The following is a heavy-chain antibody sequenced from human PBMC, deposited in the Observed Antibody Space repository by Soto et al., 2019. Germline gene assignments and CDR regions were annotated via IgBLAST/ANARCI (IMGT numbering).Heavy chain of an antibody. CDR2: ITDGNGNT. CDR3: ARVRQQLVLGYYYGMDV. D-gene: IGHD6-13*01. CDR1: GYTFTSYA. V-gene: IGHV1-3*01. J-gene: IGHJ6*02. Sequence: QVQLVQSGAEVKKPGASVKASCKASGYTFTSYAMHWVRQAPGQRLEWMRGITDGNGNTKYSQKFQGRVTITRDTPASTAYMELSSLRSEDTAVYYCARVRQQLVLGYYYGMDVWGQGTTVTVSS.